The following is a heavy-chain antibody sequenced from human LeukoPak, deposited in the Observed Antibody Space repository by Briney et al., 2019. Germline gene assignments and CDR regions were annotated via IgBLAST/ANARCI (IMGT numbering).Heavy chain of an antibody. V-gene: IGHV4-30-4*01. D-gene: IGHD3-9*01. CDR3: ARGLTGLDY. CDR1: GDSISSGADY. CDR2: IYYSGTT. Sequence: SETLSFTCTVSGDSISSGADYWNWIRQPPGKGLEWIGYIYYSGTTYYNPSLKSRVTISVDTSKNQFSLKLSSVTAADAAVYYCARGLTGLDYWCQGNLVTVSS. J-gene: IGHJ4*02.